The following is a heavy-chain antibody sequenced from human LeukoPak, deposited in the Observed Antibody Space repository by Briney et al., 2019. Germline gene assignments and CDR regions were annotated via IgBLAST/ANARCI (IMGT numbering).Heavy chain of an antibody. V-gene: IGHV3-23*01. D-gene: IGHD3-3*01. Sequence: GGSLRLSCAASGFTFSSYAMSWVRQAPGKGLEWVSAISGSGGSTYYADSVKGRFTISRDNSKNTLYLQMNSLRAEDTAVYYCAKDGELADFWSGYYQYYFDYWGQGTLVTVSS. CDR2: ISGSGGST. CDR1: GFTFSSYA. CDR3: AKDGELADFWSGYYQYYFDY. J-gene: IGHJ4*02.